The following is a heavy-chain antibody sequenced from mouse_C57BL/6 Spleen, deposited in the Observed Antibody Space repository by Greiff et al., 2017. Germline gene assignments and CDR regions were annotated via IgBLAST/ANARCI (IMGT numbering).Heavy chain of an antibody. J-gene: IGHJ4*01. D-gene: IGHD4-1*01. CDR2: IYPGDGDT. CDR3: AREGAGDAMDY. V-gene: IGHV1-82*01. CDR1: GYAFSSSW. Sequence: QVQLQQSGPELVKPGASVKISCKASGYAFSSSWMNWVKQRPGKGLEWIGRIYPGDGDTNYNGKFKGKATLTADKSSSTAYMQLSSLTSEDSAVDFCAREGAGDAMDYWGQGTSVTVSS.